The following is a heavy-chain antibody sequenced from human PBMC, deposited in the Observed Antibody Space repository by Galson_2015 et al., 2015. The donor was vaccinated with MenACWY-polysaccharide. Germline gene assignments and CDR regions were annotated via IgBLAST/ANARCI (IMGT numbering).Heavy chain of an antibody. V-gene: IGHV3-30*18. Sequence: CAASGFTFSGFGMHWVRQAPGKGLEWVAVISYDGSNEYSADSVKGRFSISRDNSKSTLYLQMNSLRAEDTAVYYCAKGWYNWNLIDYWGQGTLVTVSS. J-gene: IGHJ4*02. CDR1: GFTFSGFG. CDR3: AKGWYNWNLIDY. CDR2: ISYDGSNE. D-gene: IGHD1-7*01.